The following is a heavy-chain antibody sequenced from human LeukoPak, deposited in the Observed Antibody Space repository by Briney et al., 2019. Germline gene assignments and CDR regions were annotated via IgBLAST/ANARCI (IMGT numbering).Heavy chain of an antibody. Sequence: PSETLSLTCTVSGGSIGNFFWSWIRQSPGEGLEWVGFIYENGRTSYNPSLKSRVTISVDMSKNQFSLRLTSMTAADTAVYYCARDWELGHWGRGILVTVTS. J-gene: IGHJ4*02. V-gene: IGHV4-59*01. CDR3: ARDWELGH. CDR2: IYENGRT. CDR1: GGSIGNFF. D-gene: IGHD1-26*01.